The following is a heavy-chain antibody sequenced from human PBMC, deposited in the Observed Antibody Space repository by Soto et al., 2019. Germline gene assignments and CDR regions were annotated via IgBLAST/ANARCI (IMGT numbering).Heavy chain of an antibody. CDR2: ISGSGGST. Sequence: GGSLRLSCAASGFTFSSYAMSWVRQAPGKGLEWVSAISGSGGSTYYADSVKGRFTISRDNSKNTLYLQMNSLRAEDTAVYYCAKDFTYYYGSGNFDYWGQGTLVTVSS. CDR3: AKDFTYYYGSGNFDY. J-gene: IGHJ4*02. V-gene: IGHV3-23*01. D-gene: IGHD3-10*01. CDR1: GFTFSSYA.